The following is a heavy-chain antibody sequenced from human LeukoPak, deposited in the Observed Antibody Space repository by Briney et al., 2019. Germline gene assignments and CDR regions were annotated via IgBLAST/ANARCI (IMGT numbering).Heavy chain of an antibody. J-gene: IGHJ4*02. CDR2: MKEDGSRQ. Sequence: GGSLRHSCAASGFTVSTYWTSWVRQAPGKGLEWVASMKEDGSRQYYVDSVKGRFTISRDNAMNSLYLQMNSLRAEDTAVYYCARDLSSRDGYWGQGTLVSVSS. V-gene: IGHV3-7*03. D-gene: IGHD6-13*01. CDR3: ARDLSSRDGY. CDR1: GFTVSTYW.